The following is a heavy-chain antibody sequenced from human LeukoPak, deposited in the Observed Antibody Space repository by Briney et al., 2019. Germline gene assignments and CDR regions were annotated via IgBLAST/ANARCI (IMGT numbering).Heavy chain of an antibody. CDR2: IYYSGST. CDR1: GGSISSGGYY. J-gene: IGHJ5*02. V-gene: IGHV4-31*03. Sequence: SETLSLTCTVSGGSISSGGYYWSWIRQHPGKGLEWIGYIYYSGSTYYNPSLKSRVTISVDTSKNQLSLKLSSVTAADTAVYYCASYCSGGSCYSDNWFDPWGQGTLVTVSS. CDR3: ASYCSGGSCYSDNWFDP. D-gene: IGHD2-15*01.